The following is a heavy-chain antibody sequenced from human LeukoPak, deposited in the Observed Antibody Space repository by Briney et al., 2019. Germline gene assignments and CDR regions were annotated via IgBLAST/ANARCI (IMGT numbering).Heavy chain of an antibody. CDR3: ARGGPRITMVRGVRNLDY. CDR1: GYTFTSYY. V-gene: IGHV1-2*02. D-gene: IGHD3-10*01. J-gene: IGHJ4*02. Sequence: ASVKVSCKASGYTFTSYYMHWVRQAPGQGLEWMGWINPNSGGTNYAQKFQGRVTMTRDTSISTAYMELSRLRSDDTAVYYCARGGPRITMVRGVRNLDYWGQGTLVTVSS. CDR2: INPNSGGT.